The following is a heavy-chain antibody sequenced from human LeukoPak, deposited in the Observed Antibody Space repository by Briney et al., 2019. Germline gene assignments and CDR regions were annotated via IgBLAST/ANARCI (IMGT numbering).Heavy chain of an antibody. V-gene: IGHV3-21*01. CDR1: GFTFSSYS. CDR3: ARRYGDSTSPRGIDV. CDR2: ISSSSSYI. Sequence: GGSLRLSCAASGFTFSSYSMNWVRQAPGKGLEWVSSISSSSSYIYYADSVKGRFTISRDNAKNSLYLQMNSLRAEDTAVYYCARRYGDSTSPRGIDVWGKGTTVTVSS. J-gene: IGHJ6*04. D-gene: IGHD4-17*01.